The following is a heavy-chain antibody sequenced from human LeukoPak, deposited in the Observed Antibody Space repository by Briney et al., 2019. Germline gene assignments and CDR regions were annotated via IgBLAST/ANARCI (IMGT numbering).Heavy chain of an antibody. CDR2: IKQDGSEK. J-gene: IGHJ4*02. Sequence: GGSLRLSCAASGFTFSSYWMSWVRQAPGKGLEWVANIKQDGSEKYYVDSVKGRFTISRYNAKNSLYLQMNSLRAEDTAVYYCARVGITMVRGRPGYYFDYWGQGTLVTVSS. D-gene: IGHD3-10*01. V-gene: IGHV3-7*01. CDR3: ARVGITMVRGRPGYYFDY. CDR1: GFTFSSYW.